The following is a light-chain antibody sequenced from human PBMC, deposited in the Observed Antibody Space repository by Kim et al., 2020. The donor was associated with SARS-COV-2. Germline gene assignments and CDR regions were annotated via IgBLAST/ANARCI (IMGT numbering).Light chain of an antibody. Sequence: VSRGHTTTSTCFGSGCSNVYDSWDQQGPGPSLVLDSCQDTTGASGIPERFSGSSSGDTPALTRSGTQDMDEADCYCQAWDSSTVIFGGGTQLTVL. J-gene: IGLJ2*01. CDR3: QAWDSSTVI. CDR1: GCSNVY. CDR2: QDT. V-gene: IGLV3-1*01.